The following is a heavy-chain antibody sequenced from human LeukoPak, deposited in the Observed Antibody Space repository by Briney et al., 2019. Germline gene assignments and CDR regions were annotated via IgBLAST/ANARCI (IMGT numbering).Heavy chain of an antibody. CDR1: GGSISSYY. V-gene: IGHV4-4*07. Sequence: SETLSLTCTVSGGSISSYYWSWIRQPAEKGLEWIGRIYTSGSTNYNPSLKSRVTMSVDTSKNQSSLKLNSVTAVDTAVYYCARRSTTGMDYWGQGTLVTVSS. D-gene: IGHD5/OR15-5a*01. CDR2: IYTSGST. CDR3: ARRSTTGMDY. J-gene: IGHJ4*02.